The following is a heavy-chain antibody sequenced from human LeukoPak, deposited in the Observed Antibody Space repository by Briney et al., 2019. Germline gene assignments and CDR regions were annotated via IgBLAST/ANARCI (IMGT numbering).Heavy chain of an antibody. CDR2: ISSSGSTI. V-gene: IGHV3-11*01. D-gene: IGHD2-2*01. CDR1: GFTFSDYY. Sequence: GGSLRLSCAASGFTFSDYYMSWIRQAPGKGLEWVSYISSSGSTIYYADSVKGRFTISRDNAKNSLYLQMNSLRAEDTAVYYCARRHIVVVPAAIRSYYYYYGMDVWGQGTTVTVSS. J-gene: IGHJ6*02. CDR3: ARRHIVVVPAAIRSYYYYYGMDV.